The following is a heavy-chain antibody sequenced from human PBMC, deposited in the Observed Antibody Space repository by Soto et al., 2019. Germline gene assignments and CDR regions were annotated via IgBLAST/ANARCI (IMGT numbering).Heavy chain of an antibody. CDR3: ARDPGQYQLQRLDF. V-gene: IGHV3-11*01. D-gene: IGHD2-2*01. CDR1: GFTFSDYY. Sequence: GGSLRLSCAASGFTFSDYYMSWIRQAPGKGLEWVSYMSNSGNTIYYADSVKGRFTVSRDNAKDSLYLQMNSLRAEDTAVYYCARDPGQYQLQRLDFWGQGTLVTVSS. CDR2: MSNSGNTI. J-gene: IGHJ4*02.